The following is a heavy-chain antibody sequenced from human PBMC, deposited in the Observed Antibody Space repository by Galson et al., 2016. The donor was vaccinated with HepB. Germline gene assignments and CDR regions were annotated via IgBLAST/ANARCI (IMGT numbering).Heavy chain of an antibody. J-gene: IGHJ4*02. CDR3: ARGSDYSNYVAIY. D-gene: IGHD4-11*01. CDR2: MSPNTGDT. V-gene: IGHV1-8*01. CDR1: GESFATYD. Sequence: SVKVSCKASGESFATYDINWLRQATGQGPEWLGWMSPNTGDTGYVPKFQGRVTMTRNASIRTAYMELSSLRSEDTAVYYCARGSDYSNYVAIYWGQGTLVTASS.